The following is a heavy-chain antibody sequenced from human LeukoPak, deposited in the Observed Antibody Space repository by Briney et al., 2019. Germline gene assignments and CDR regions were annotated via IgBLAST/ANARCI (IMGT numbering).Heavy chain of an antibody. CDR3: ARASPDFWSGYYYYYYMDV. D-gene: IGHD3-3*01. J-gene: IGHJ6*03. CDR1: GGSISSYY. V-gene: IGHV4-59*01. CDR2: IYYSGST. Sequence: SETLSLTCTVSGGSISSYYWSWIRQPPGKGLEWIGYIYYSGSTNYNPSLESRVTISVDTSKNQFSLKLSSVTAADTAVYYCARASPDFWSGYYYYYYMDVWGKGTTVTVSS.